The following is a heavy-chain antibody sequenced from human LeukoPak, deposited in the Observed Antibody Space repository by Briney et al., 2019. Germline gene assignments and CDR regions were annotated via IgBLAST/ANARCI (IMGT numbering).Heavy chain of an antibody. V-gene: IGHV4-39*07. CDR1: GGSISSSNYY. J-gene: IGHJ4*02. CDR2: IYYSGST. CDR3: ARAGGYGLIDY. D-gene: IGHD5-18*01. Sequence: SETLSLTCTVSGGSISSSNYYWGWIRQPPGKGLEWIGSIYYSGSTYYNPSLKSRVAISADTSKNQFSLKLSSVTAADTAVYYCARAGGYGLIDYWGQGTLVTVSA.